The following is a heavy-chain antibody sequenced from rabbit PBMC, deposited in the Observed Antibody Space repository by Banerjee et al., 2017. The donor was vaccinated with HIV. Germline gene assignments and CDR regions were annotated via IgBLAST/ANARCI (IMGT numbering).Heavy chain of an antibody. CDR1: GFSFSSSYY. CDR3: AREWFGYAGDAGYGYTTGFDL. Sequence: QSLEESGGDLVKPGASLTLTCTASGFSFSSSYYMCWVRQAPGKGLEWIACIYAGSSGSTYYASWAKGRFTISKTSSTTVTLQMTSLTAADTATYFCAREWFGYAGDAGYGYTTGFDLWGPGTLVTVS. V-gene: IGHV1S40*01. J-gene: IGHJ4*01. CDR2: IYAGSSGST. D-gene: IGHD6-1*01.